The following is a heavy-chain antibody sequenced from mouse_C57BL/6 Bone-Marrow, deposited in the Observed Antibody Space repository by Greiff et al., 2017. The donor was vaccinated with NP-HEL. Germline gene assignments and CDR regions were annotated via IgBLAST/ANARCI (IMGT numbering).Heavy chain of an antibody. J-gene: IGHJ3*01. D-gene: IGHD3-3*01. Sequence: EVQVVESGGGLVKPGGSLKLSCAASGFTFSDYGMHWVRQAPEKGLEGVAYISSGSSTIYYADTVKGRFTISRDNAKNTLFLQMTSLRSEDTAMYYCARGRARAWFAYWGQGTLVTVSA. CDR1: GFTFSDYG. CDR2: ISSGSSTI. CDR3: ARGRARAWFAY. V-gene: IGHV5-17*01.